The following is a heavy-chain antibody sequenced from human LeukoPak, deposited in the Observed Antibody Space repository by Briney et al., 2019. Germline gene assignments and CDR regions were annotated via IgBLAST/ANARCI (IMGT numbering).Heavy chain of an antibody. Sequence: GGSLRLSCAASGFTFTNTWMSWVRQAPGKGLEWVGRIKSKSDGGRTEYAAPVKGRFTISRDDSKNALYLQMNSLRVEDTAVYYCARDHRYAFDNWGHGTLVTVSS. V-gene: IGHV3-15*01. D-gene: IGHD5-12*01. CDR1: GFTFTNTW. CDR3: ARDHRYAFDN. CDR2: IKSKSDGGRT. J-gene: IGHJ4*01.